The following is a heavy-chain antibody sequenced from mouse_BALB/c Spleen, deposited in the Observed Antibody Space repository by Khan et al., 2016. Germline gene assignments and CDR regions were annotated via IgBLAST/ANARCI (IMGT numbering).Heavy chain of an antibody. Sequence: EVQLQESGPDLVKASQSLSLTGTVTGYSITSGYSWHWIRQFPGNKLEWMGYIHYSGSTNYNPSHKSRISMTRDTSKNQFFLPLNSGTTEDTATYHCATDYGSWFAYWGQGTLVTVSA. J-gene: IGHJ3*01. CDR1: GYSITSGYS. CDR2: IHYSGST. CDR3: ATDYGSWFAY. D-gene: IGHD1-2*01. V-gene: IGHV3-1*02.